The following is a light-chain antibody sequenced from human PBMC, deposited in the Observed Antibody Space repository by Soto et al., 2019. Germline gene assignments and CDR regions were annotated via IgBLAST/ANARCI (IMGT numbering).Light chain of an antibody. J-gene: IGLJ2*01. Sequence: QSVLTQPASVSGSPGQSITISCTGTRSDVGAYNYVSWYQQYPAKAPKLMIYDVTNRPSGVSNRFSGSKSGNTASLTISGLQAEDEADYYCSSYASGSTVVFGGGTKLTVL. V-gene: IGLV2-14*01. CDR3: SSYASGSTVV. CDR1: RSDVGAYNY. CDR2: DVT.